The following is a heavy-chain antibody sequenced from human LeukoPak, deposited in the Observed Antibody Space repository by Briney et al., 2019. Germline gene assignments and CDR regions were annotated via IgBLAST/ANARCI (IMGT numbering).Heavy chain of an antibody. CDR1: GFTFSNYA. CDR3: ARDLSERYSTDY. J-gene: IGHJ4*02. V-gene: IGHV3-30-3*01. Sequence: GGSLRLSCAVSGFTFSNYAIHWVRQAPAKGLEWVAFISYDGSIKYYADSVKGRFTISRDNSQNTLDLQMNSLRAEDTAVYYCARDLSERYSTDYWGQGTLVTVSS. CDR2: ISYDGSIK. D-gene: IGHD1-26*01.